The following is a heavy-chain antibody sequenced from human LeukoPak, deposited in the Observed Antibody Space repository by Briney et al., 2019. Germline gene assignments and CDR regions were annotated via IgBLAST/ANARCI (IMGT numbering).Heavy chain of an antibody. CDR2: ISYDGSNT. CDR3: AKTASFDYFDY. V-gene: IGHV3-30*18. J-gene: IGHJ4*02. Sequence: PGGSLRLSCAASGFTFSSYAMHWVRQAPGKGLEWVAFISYDGSNTNHADSVKARFTISRDNSKNTLYLQMNSLRTEDTAVYYCAKTASFDYFDYWGQGALVTVSS. D-gene: IGHD3-3*01. CDR1: GFTFSSYA.